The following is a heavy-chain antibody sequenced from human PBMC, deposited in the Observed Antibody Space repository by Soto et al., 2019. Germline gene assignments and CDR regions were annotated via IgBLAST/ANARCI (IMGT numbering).Heavy chain of an antibody. CDR2: IYYSGST. CDR1: GGSISSSSYY. CDR3: ARHVVAAACTIHWFDP. V-gene: IGHV4-39*01. Sequence: PSETLSLTCTVSGGSISSSSYYWGWIRQPPGKGLEWIGSIYYSGSTYYNPSLKSRVTISVDTSKNQFSLKLSSVTAADTAVYYCARHVVAAACTIHWFDPWGQGTLVTVSS. D-gene: IGHD6-13*01. J-gene: IGHJ5*02.